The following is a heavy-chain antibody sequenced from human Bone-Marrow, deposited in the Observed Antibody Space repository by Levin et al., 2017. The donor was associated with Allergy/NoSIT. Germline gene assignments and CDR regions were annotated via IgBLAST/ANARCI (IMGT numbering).Heavy chain of an antibody. V-gene: IGHV1-69*10. D-gene: IGHD2-2*01. CDR3: ARDSSELSSTWYSDF. J-gene: IGHJ4*02. CDR2: IIPTLDIA. Sequence: SVKVSCKPSGDTFSKSPISWVRQAPGQGLEWLGRIIPTLDIANFAPNFQGRVTITADIVTSTAYMELTSLTSEDTAVYYCARDSSELSSTWYSDFWGQGTLVTVSS. CDR1: GDTFSKSP.